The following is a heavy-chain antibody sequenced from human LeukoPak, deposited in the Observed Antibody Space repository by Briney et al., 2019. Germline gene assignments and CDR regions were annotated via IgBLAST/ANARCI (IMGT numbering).Heavy chain of an antibody. CDR2: IYVSGST. Sequence: PSETLSLTCTVSGGSISSYYWSWIRQPAGKGLEWIGRIYVSGSTNYNPSLKRRVTMSVDRSKNQFSLKLTSVTAADTAVYFCARENYDYGDPIYFDYWGQGTLVTVSP. J-gene: IGHJ4*02. V-gene: IGHV4-4*07. CDR3: ARENYDYGDPIYFDY. CDR1: GGSISSYY. D-gene: IGHD4-17*01.